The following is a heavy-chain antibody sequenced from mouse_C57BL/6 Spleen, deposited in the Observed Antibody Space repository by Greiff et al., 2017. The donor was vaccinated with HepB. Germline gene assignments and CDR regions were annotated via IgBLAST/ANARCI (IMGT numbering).Heavy chain of an antibody. CDR2: IYPGSGNT. J-gene: IGHJ1*03. CDR3: ARSRYYGSSYYWYFDV. V-gene: IGHV1-84*01. CDR1: GYTFTDYY. Sequence: VQLQQSGPELVKPGASVKISCKASGYTFTDYYINWVKQRPGQGLEWIGWIYPGSGNTKYNEKFKGKATLTVDTSSSTAYMQLSSLTSEDSAVYFCARSRYYGSSYYWYFDVWGTGTTVTVSS. D-gene: IGHD1-1*01.